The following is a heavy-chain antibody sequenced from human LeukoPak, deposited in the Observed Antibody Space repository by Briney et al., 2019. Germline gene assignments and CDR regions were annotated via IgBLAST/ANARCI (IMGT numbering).Heavy chain of an antibody. Sequence: SGTLSLTCAVTGASISSSNWWNWVRQAPGKGLEWIGEIYYSGSTYYNPSLKSRVTISVDTSKNQFSLKLSSVTAADTAVYYCASQAADSSSWTYYFDYWGQGTLVTVSS. V-gene: IGHV4-4*02. D-gene: IGHD6-13*01. CDR2: IYYSGST. J-gene: IGHJ4*02. CDR3: ASQAADSSSWTYYFDY. CDR1: GASISSSNW.